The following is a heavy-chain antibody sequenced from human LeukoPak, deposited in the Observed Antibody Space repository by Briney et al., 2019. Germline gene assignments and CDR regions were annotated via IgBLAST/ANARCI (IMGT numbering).Heavy chain of an antibody. CDR2: ISGSGGST. CDR1: GFTFSSYA. J-gene: IGHJ4*02. Sequence: GGSLRLSCAASGFTFSSYAMSWVRQAPGKGLEWVSAISGSGGSTYYADSVKGHFTISRDNSENTLYLQMNSLTAEDTAVYYCARGLREVRGVIMDYWGQGTLVTVSS. V-gene: IGHV3-23*01. CDR3: ARGLREVRGVIMDY. D-gene: IGHD3-10*01.